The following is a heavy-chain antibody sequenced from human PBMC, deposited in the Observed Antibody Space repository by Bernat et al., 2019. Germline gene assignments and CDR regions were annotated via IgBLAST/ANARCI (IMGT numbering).Heavy chain of an antibody. V-gene: IGHV3-30-3*02. CDR2: ISNDGSSE. CDR1: GFTFNYYA. D-gene: IGHD2-15*01. CDR3: TKHRVGCGGVSCYAPYYYYGMDV. Sequence: QVQLVESGGGVVQPGRSLRLSCAASGFTFNYYAMHWVRQARGKGLEWVAVISNDGSSEYYADSVKGRFTISRDNSKNTLYLQMNSLSTEDTAVYYCTKHRVGCGGVSCYAPYYYYGMDVWGQGTTVTVSS. J-gene: IGHJ6*02.